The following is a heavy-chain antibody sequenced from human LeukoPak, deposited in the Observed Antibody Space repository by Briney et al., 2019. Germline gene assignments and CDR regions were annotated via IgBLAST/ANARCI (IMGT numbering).Heavy chain of an antibody. CDR2: IKQDGSEK. J-gene: IGHJ4*02. CDR3: ARALAARQEFDY. Sequence: GGSLRLSCAASGFTFSSYWMSWVRQAPGKGLEWVANIKQDGSEKYYVDSVKGRFTIARDNAKHSLYLQMNSLRAEDTAVYYGARALAARQEFDYWGQGTLVTVSS. V-gene: IGHV3-7*01. CDR1: GFTFSSYW. D-gene: IGHD6-6*01.